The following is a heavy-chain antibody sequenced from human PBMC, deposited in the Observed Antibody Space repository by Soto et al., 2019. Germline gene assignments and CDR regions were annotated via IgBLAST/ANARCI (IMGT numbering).Heavy chain of an antibody. D-gene: IGHD2-2*01. Sequence: QVQLQESGPGLVKPSQTLSLTCTVSGGSISSGGYYWSWIRQHPGKGLEWIGYIYYSGSTYYNPSLKSRVTISVDTSKNQFSLKLSSVTAADTAVYYCARGDIVVVPAASDAFDIWGQGTMVTVSS. J-gene: IGHJ3*02. CDR1: GGSISSGGYY. CDR2: IYYSGST. V-gene: IGHV4-31*03. CDR3: ARGDIVVVPAASDAFDI.